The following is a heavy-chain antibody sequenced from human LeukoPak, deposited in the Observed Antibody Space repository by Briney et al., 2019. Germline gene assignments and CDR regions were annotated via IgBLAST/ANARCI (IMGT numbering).Heavy chain of an antibody. CDR2: IYYSGST. J-gene: IGHJ3*02. Sequence: LRLSCAASGFTVSSDYMSWIRQHPGKGLEWIGYIYYSGSTYYNPSLKSRVTISVDTSKNQFSLKLSSVTAADTAVYYCARDIYYYDSSGMKRPGAFDIWGQGTMVTVSS. V-gene: IGHV4-31*02. CDR1: GFTVSSDY. D-gene: IGHD3-22*01. CDR3: ARDIYYYDSSGMKRPGAFDI.